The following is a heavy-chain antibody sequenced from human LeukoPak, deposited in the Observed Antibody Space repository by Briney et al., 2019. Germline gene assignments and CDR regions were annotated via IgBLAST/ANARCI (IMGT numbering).Heavy chain of an antibody. Sequence: TGGSLRLSCAASGFTFSSYWMHWVRQAPGKGLVWVSRINSDGSSTSYADSVKGRFTISRDNAKNTLYLQMNSLRAEDTAVYYCASGDSCTNGVCYTRERWLDPWGQGTLVTVSS. V-gene: IGHV3-74*01. CDR1: GFTFSSYW. CDR2: INSDGSST. J-gene: IGHJ5*02. CDR3: ASGDSCTNGVCYTRERWLDP. D-gene: IGHD2-8*01.